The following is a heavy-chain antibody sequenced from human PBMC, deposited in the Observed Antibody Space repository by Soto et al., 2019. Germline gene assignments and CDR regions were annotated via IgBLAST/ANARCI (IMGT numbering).Heavy chain of an antibody. CDR3: ARDNYYGSGSAPMDV. Sequence: KPSETLSLTCTVSGGSISSYYWSWIRQPPGKGLEWIGCIYYSGSTNYNPSLKSRVTISVDTSKNQFSLKLSSVTAADTAVFYCARDNYYGSGSAPMDVWGQGTTVTVSS. V-gene: IGHV4-59*01. D-gene: IGHD3-10*01. J-gene: IGHJ6*02. CDR1: GGSISSYY. CDR2: IYYSGST.